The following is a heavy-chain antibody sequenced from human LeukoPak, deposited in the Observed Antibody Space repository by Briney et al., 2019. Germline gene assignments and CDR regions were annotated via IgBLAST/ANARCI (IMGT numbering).Heavy chain of an antibody. J-gene: IGHJ4*03. D-gene: IGHD5-24*01. CDR1: GGSFSGHY. CDR3: ARGATISETGYFDF. V-gene: IGHV4-34*01. CDR2: IDHRGDT. Sequence: PSETLSLTCAVSGGSFSGHYWSWIRQSPGKGLEWIAEIDHRGDTNYNPSVKSRVTISVDTSKNQFSLKVRSLSAADTAVYYCARGATISETGYFDFWGQGTLVTVSS.